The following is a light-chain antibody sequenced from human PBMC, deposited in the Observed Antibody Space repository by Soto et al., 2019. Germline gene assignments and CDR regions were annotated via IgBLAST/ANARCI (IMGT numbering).Light chain of an antibody. V-gene: IGKV3-15*01. CDR2: GAS. Sequence: EIMMTQSPATLSVSPGERATLSCRASQSVSSSLAWYQQKPGQAPRLLIYGASTRATGIPARCSGSGSGTEFTLTINSLQSEEIAVYYWQQYNNWWSFCQGTKVDIK. CDR1: QSVSSS. J-gene: IGKJ1*01. CDR3: QQYNNWWS.